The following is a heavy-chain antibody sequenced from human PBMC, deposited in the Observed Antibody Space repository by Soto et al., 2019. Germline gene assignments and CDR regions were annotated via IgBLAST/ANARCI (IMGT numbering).Heavy chain of an antibody. CDR3: ARDRGDIGLMVYAVPPLGYGMDV. D-gene: IGHD2-8*01. CDR1: GFVFSDYS. J-gene: IGHJ6*02. Sequence: DVQLVESGGGLVQPGGPLRLSCAASGFVFSDYSMNWVRQAPGKGLEWVSYISSRGPTIYYADSVKGRFIISRDNAKNSLYLQMNSLRDEDTAVYYCARDRGDIGLMVYAVPPLGYGMDVWGQGTTVTVSS. V-gene: IGHV3-48*02. CDR2: ISSRGPTI.